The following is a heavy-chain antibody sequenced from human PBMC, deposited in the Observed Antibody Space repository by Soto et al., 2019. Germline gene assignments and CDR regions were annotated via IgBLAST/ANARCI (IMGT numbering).Heavy chain of an antibody. D-gene: IGHD6-19*01. Sequence: SNTLSLTSAAYGGSFSGYYWSWILQPPGKGLEWIGEINHSGSTNYNPSLKSRVTISVDTSKNQFSLKLSSVTAADTAVYYCAISGWYKYCFDYWGQGTLVTVSS. CDR2: INHSGST. V-gene: IGHV4-34*01. CDR1: GGSFSGYY. CDR3: AISGWYKYCFDY. J-gene: IGHJ4*02.